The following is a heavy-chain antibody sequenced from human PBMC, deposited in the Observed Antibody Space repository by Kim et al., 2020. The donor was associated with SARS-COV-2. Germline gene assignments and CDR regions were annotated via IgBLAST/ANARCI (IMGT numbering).Heavy chain of an antibody. CDR3: ARPSLRFVIYNYSAVDY. J-gene: IGHJ4*02. CDR2: ISYDGSNK. Sequence: GGSLRLSCAASGFTFSSYAMHWVRQAPGKGLEWVAVISYDGSNKYYADSVKGRFTISRDNSKNTLYLQMNSLRAEDTAVYYCARPSLRFVIYNYSAVDYWGQGTLVTVSS. CDR1: GFTFSSYA. V-gene: IGHV3-30*04. D-gene: IGHD5-12*01.